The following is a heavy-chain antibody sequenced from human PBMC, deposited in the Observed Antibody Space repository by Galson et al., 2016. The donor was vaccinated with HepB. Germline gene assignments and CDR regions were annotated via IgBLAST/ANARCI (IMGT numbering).Heavy chain of an antibody. CDR1: GYTFTSHG. CDR2: ISVYNRKT. Sequence: SVKVSCKASGYTFTSHGISWVRQAPGQGLEWMGWISVYNRKTHYAQNLQGRVTVTTDTSTNKVYMELRSLRSDDTAMYFCSRGTAMVPFDFWGQGTQDTVSS. CDR3: SRGTAMVPFDF. V-gene: IGHV1-18*01. J-gene: IGHJ4*02. D-gene: IGHD5-18*01.